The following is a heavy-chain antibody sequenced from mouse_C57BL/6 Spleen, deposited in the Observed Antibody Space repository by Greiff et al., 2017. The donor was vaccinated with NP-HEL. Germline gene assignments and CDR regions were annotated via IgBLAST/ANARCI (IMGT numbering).Heavy chain of an antibody. Sequence: EVQLQQSGPELVKPGASVKMSCKASGYTFTDYNMHWVKQSHGKSLEWIGYINPNNGGTSYNQKFKGKATLTVNKSSSTAYMELRSLTSEDSAVYYCARLGYYGSRLWYFDVWGTGTTVTVSS. CDR3: ARLGYYGSRLWYFDV. CDR1: GYTFTDYN. CDR2: INPNNGGT. J-gene: IGHJ1*03. V-gene: IGHV1-22*01. D-gene: IGHD1-1*01.